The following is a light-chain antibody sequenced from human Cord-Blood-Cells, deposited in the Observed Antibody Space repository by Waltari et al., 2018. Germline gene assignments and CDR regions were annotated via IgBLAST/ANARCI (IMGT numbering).Light chain of an antibody. CDR2: DVC. Sequence: QSALTQPASVSGSPGQSITISCTGTSSDVGGYNYVPWYQQHPGKAPKLMIYDVCKRPFGVSNSFASSESGNTASLTISGLQAEDEADYYCSSETGSSTWVFGGGTKLTVL. V-gene: IGLV2-14*01. J-gene: IGLJ3*02. CDR1: SSDVGGYNY. CDR3: SSETGSSTWV.